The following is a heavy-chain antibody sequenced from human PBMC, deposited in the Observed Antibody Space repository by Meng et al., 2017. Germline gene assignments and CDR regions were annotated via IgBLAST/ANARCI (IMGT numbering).Heavy chain of an antibody. V-gene: IGHV3-74*01. CDR2: ISCYGSNT. J-gene: IGHJ4*02. CDR3: LDEAPRSDY. CDR1: GSSFSYFW. Sequence: RALLRTVGALISYVAALGSSFSYFWVQWVRQVAGKGLVWVYRISCYGSNTNYAASVKGRFTTSRDNAKNTLYLQMNSLRPEDTSVYYCLDEAPRSDYWGQGSLVTVSS. D-gene: IGHD1-1*01.